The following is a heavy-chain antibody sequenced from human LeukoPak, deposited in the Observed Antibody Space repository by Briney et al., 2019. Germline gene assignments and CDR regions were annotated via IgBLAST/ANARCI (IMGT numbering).Heavy chain of an antibody. CDR2: INHSGST. J-gene: IGHJ4*02. CDR3: ASRGYSYGTFDY. D-gene: IGHD5-18*01. Sequence: SETLSLTCAVYGGSFSGYYWSWIRQPPGKGLEWIGEINHSGSTNYNPSLKSRVTISVDTSKNQFSLKLSSVTAADTAVYYCASRGYSYGTFDYWGQGTLVTVSS. V-gene: IGHV4-34*01. CDR1: GGSFSGYY.